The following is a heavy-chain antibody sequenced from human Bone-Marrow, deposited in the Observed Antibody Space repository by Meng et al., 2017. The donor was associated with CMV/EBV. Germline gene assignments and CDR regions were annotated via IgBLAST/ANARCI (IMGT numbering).Heavy chain of an antibody. D-gene: IGHD2-2*01. CDR3: ASLVVPAARGNWFDP. V-gene: IGHV4-39*07. CDR2: IYYSGST. J-gene: IGHJ5*02. CDR1: GGSISSSSYY. Sequence: SETLSLTCTVSGGSISSSSYYWGWIRQPPGKGLAWIGSIYYSGSTYYNPSLKSRVTISVDTSKNQFSLKLSSVTPADTAVFYCASLVVPAARGNWFDPSGQGTLVTVSS.